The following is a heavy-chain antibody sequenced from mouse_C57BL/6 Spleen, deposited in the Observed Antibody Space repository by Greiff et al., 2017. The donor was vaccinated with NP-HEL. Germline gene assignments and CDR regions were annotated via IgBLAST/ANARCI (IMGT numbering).Heavy chain of an antibody. Sequence: VQLQQSGAELVRPGASVKLSCTASGFNIKDDYMHWVKQRPEQGLEWIGWIDPENGDTEYASKFQGKATITADTSSNTAYLQLSSLTSEDTAVSICTTAYGSGRFAYRGEGRLGTVSA. J-gene: IGHJ3*01. CDR1: GFNIKDDY. D-gene: IGHD1-1*01. V-gene: IGHV14-4*01. CDR2: IDPENGDT. CDR3: TTAYGSGRFAY.